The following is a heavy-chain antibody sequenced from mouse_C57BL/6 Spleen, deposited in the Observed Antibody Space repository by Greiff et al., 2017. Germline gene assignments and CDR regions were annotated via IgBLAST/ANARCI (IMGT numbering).Heavy chain of an antibody. Sequence: QVQLKQSGPGLVQPSQSLSITCTVSGFSLTSYGVHWVRQSPGKGLEWLGVIWSGGSTDYNAAFISRLSISKDNSKSQVFFKMTSLQADDTAIYYCARVYYDYDVGFAYWGQGTLVTVSA. CDR1: GFSLTSYG. V-gene: IGHV2-2*01. J-gene: IGHJ3*01. CDR3: ARVYYDYDVGFAY. CDR2: IWSGGST. D-gene: IGHD2-4*01.